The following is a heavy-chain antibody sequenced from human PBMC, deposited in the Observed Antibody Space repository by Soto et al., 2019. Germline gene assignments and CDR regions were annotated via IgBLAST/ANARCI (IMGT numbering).Heavy chain of an antibody. CDR3: AKDLPDYGDYYYYGMDV. Sequence: GGSLRLSCAASGFTFSSYGMHWVRQAPGKGLEWVAVISYDGSNKYYADSVKGRFTISRDNSKNTLYLQMNSLRAEDTAVYYCAKDLPDYGDYYYYGMDVCGQGTTVTVSS. CDR1: GFTFSSYG. V-gene: IGHV3-30*18. J-gene: IGHJ6*02. D-gene: IGHD4-17*01. CDR2: ISYDGSNK.